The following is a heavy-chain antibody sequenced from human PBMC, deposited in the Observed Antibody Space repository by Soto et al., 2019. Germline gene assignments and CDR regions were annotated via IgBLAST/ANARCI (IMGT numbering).Heavy chain of an antibody. D-gene: IGHD5-18*01. CDR2: ISPKSGGT. CDR1: GYTFSDYY. CDR3: ARGPRTQLWFPSVY. V-gene: IGHV1-2*02. Sequence: QAQLVQSGAEVQKPGTSVKVSCKASGYTFSDYYLHWVRQAPGQGLEWMGWISPKSGGTHFAPKFEGRVTLTTDTSISTAFMEVSRRPSDDTAVYYCARGPRTQLWFPSVYWGQGTLVTVSS. J-gene: IGHJ4*02.